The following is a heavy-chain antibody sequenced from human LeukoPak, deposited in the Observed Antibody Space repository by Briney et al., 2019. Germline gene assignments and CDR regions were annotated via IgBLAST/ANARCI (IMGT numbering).Heavy chain of an antibody. Sequence: SQTLSLTCAISGDIVSSNSAAWHWIRQSPSRGLEWLGRTYYRSKWYNDYAVKSRITINPDTSKNQFSLQLNSVTPEDTAVYYCARGYDILTGYYVDYYYYGMDVWGKGTTVTVSS. J-gene: IGHJ6*04. CDR3: ARGYDILTGYYVDYYYYGMDV. V-gene: IGHV6-1*01. D-gene: IGHD3-9*01. CDR2: TYYRSKWYN. CDR1: GDIVSSNSAA.